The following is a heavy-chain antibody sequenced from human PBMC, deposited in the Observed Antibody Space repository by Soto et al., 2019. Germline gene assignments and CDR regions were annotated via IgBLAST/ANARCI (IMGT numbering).Heavy chain of an antibody. J-gene: IGHJ6*02. Sequence: GGSLRLSCAASGFTFRLYAMHWVRQAPGKGLECVAVISYDGSNKFYRDSVKGRFTISRDNSKNTLYLQINSLRYEDTAVYYCARGDREDIAVVVGARPGEYGVDVWGQGTTVTVSS. CDR1: GFTFRLYA. D-gene: IGHD2-15*01. CDR3: ARGDREDIAVVVGARPGEYGVDV. CDR2: ISYDGSNK. V-gene: IGHV3-30-3*01.